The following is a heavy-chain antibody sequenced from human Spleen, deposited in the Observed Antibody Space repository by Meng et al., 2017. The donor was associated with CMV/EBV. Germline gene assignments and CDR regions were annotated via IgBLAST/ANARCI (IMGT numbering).Heavy chain of an antibody. CDR2: IYYSGST. Sequence: QMRLQGPGPGLVKPSQTLSLTCTVSGGSISSSDYYWSWIRQPPEKGLEWIGYIYYSGSTYYNPSLKSRITISVDTSKNQFSLKLSSVTAADTAVYYCAREPEGINWFDPWGQGTLVTVSS. CDR1: GGSISSSDYY. CDR3: AREPEGINWFDP. V-gene: IGHV4-30-4*08. J-gene: IGHJ5*02. D-gene: IGHD6-13*01.